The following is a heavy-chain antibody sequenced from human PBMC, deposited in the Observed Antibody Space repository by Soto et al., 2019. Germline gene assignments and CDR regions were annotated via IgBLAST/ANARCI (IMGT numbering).Heavy chain of an antibody. V-gene: IGHV1-46*01. Sequence: ASVKVSCKASGYTFTSYYMHWVRQAPGQGLEWMGIINPSGGSTSYAQKFQGRVTMTRDTSTSTVYMELSSLRSEGTAVYYCARDLVAVTTRFYYYYGMDVWGQGTTVTVSS. CDR3: ARDLVAVTTRFYYYYGMDV. D-gene: IGHD2-8*02. J-gene: IGHJ6*02. CDR1: GYTFTSYY. CDR2: INPSGGST.